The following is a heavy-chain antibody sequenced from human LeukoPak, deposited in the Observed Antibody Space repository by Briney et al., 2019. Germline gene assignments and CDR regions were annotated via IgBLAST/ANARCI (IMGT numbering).Heavy chain of an antibody. CDR3: ASFTMVVAGLDY. J-gene: IGHJ4*02. D-gene: IGHD2-15*01. Sequence: PSETLSLTCTVSGGSISSSTYYWGWIRQPPGKGLEWIGSFYYSGGTYYNPSLKSRVTISVDTSKNQFSLKLSSVTAADTAVYYCASFTMVVAGLDYWGQGTLVTVSS. CDR1: GGSISSSTYY. CDR2: FYYSGGT. V-gene: IGHV4-39*01.